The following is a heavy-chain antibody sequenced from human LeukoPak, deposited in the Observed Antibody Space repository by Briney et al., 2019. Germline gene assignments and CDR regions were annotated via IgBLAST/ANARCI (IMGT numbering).Heavy chain of an antibody. J-gene: IGHJ6*04. D-gene: IGHD3-10*01. V-gene: IGHV3-49*04. CDR2: IRSKAYGVTT. CDR3: SRADYYGSGSPISLDV. CDR1: GLTFSDYY. Sequence: GGSLRLSCAASGLTFSDYYMSWVRQAPGKGLEWVGFIRSKAYGVTTEHAASVKGRFTISRDDSKSIAYLQMNSLKTEDTAVYYCSRADYYGSGSPISLDVWGKGTTVTVSS.